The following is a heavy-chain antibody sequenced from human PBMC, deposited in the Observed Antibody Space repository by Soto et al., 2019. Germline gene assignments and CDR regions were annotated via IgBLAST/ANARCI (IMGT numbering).Heavy chain of an antibody. J-gene: IGHJ1*01. Sequence: GGSLRLSCAASGFTFSRYGMHWVRQAPGKGLEWVAVISYDGINKYYADSVKGRFTISRDNSKNTLYLQMNSLRVEDTAVYYCAKDQQWLVTEYFQHWGQGTLVTVVS. CDR3: AKDQQWLVTEYFQH. CDR1: GFTFSRYG. CDR2: ISYDGINK. V-gene: IGHV3-30*18. D-gene: IGHD6-19*01.